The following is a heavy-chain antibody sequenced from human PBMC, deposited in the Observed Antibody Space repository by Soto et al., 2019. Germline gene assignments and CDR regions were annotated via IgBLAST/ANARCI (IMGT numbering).Heavy chain of an antibody. CDR2: ISYDGSNK. V-gene: IGHV3-30-3*01. Sequence: XGSLRLSCAASGGTFSSYSMHWVRQAPGKGLEWAAVISYDGSNKYYADSVKGRFTISRDNSKNTLYLQMNSLRAEDTAVYYCARDAGNVLRFLEWFPDYYYGMDVWRQGTTVTVSS. CDR3: ARDAGNVLRFLEWFPDYYYGMDV. J-gene: IGHJ6*02. D-gene: IGHD3-3*01. CDR1: GGTFSSYS.